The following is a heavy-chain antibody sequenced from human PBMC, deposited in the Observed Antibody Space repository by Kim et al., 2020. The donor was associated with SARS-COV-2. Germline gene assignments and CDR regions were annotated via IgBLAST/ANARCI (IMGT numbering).Heavy chain of an antibody. J-gene: IGHJ5*02. V-gene: IGHV6-1*01. CDR2: N. CDR3: ERVNIDNWFDP. Sequence: NEYAVSVQSRITINPDTSRNLFSLQLRSVTPEDTAVYYCERVNIDNWFDPWGQGTLVTVSS.